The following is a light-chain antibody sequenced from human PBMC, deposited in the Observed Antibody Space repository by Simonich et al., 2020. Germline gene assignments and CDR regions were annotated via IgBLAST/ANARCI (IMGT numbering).Light chain of an antibody. J-gene: IGLJ3*02. CDR3: QSYDSSNRV. V-gene: IGLV6-57*03. CDR2: EDN. Sequence: NFMLTQPHSVSESPVKTVTISCTRSSGSIASNYVQWYQQRPGSAPTTVIYEDNQSPSGVPDRFSGSIDSSSNSASLTISGLKTEDEADYYCQSYDSSNRVFGGGTKLTVL. CDR1: SGSIASNY.